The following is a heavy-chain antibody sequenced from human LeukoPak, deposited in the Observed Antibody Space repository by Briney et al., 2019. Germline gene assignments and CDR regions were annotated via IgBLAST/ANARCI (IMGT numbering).Heavy chain of an antibody. V-gene: IGHV4-38-2*01. J-gene: IGHJ4*02. CDR2: IYHSGST. D-gene: IGHD5-12*01. CDR1: GYSFSSGYY. Sequence: SETLSLTCAVSGYSFSSGYYWGWIRQPPGKGLEWIGSIYHSGSTYYNPSLKSRVTISVDTSKNQFSLKLSSVTAADTAVYYCASTTYSGPTLKGRRPFDYWGQGTLVTVSS. CDR3: ASTTYSGPTLKGRRPFDY.